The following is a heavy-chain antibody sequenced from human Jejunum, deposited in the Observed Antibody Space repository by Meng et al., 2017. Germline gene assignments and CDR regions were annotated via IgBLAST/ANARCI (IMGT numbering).Heavy chain of an antibody. CDR2: SMHYSATA. CDR3: ARSPAWSSGRYFDY. V-gene: IGHV4-39*01. J-gene: IGHJ4*02. CDR1: GGSVSRNNYY. Sequence: QLQLQESGPGLVKPSETRPRTCKGSGGSVSRNNYYWVWLRQPPGKGLEWIGSSMHYSATAYYNPSLKSRVTISVDTSKTLFSLELSSVTAADTGVYYCARSPAWSSGRYFDYWGQGALVTVSS. D-gene: IGHD6-25*01.